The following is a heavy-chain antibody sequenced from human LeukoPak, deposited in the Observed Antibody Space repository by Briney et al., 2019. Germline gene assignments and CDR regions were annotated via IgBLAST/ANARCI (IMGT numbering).Heavy chain of an antibody. CDR2: ISSGSSYI. Sequence: GGSLRLSCAASGFTFSSYSMNWVRQAPGKGLEWVSSISSGSSYIYYADSVKGRFTISRDNAKNSLYLQMNSLRAEDTAVYYCARGVMPQLPDWFDPWGQGTLVTVAS. D-gene: IGHD2-2*01. CDR1: GFTFSSYS. CDR3: ARGVMPQLPDWFDP. V-gene: IGHV3-21*01. J-gene: IGHJ5*02.